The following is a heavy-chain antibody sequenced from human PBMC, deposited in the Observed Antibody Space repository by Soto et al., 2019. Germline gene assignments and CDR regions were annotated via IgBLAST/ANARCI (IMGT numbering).Heavy chain of an antibody. CDR3: ARDYGDYGFGYYYYGMDV. J-gene: IGHJ6*02. CDR2: IYYSGST. Sequence: PSETLSLTCTVSGGSISSYYWSWIRQPPGKGLEWIGYIYYSGSTNYNPSLKSRVTISVDTSKNQFSLKLSSVTAADTAVYYCARDYGDYGFGYYYYGMDVWGQGTTVTVSS. D-gene: IGHD4-17*01. CDR1: GGSISSYY. V-gene: IGHV4-59*01.